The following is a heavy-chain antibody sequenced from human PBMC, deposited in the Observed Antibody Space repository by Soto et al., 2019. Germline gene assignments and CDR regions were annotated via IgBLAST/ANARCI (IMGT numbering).Heavy chain of an antibody. V-gene: IGHV1-3*01. Sequence: GASVKVSCKASGYTFTSYAMHWVRQAPGQRLEWMGWINAGNGNTKYSQKFQGRVTITRDTSASTAYMELSSLRSEDTAVYYCARDHGYSGHNLFAPWGQGTLVIVSS. CDR1: GYTFTSYA. CDR2: INAGNGNT. J-gene: IGHJ5*02. D-gene: IGHD5-12*01. CDR3: ARDHGYSGHNLFAP.